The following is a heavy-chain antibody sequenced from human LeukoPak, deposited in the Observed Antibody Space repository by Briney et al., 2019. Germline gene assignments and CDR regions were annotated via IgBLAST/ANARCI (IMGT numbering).Heavy chain of an antibody. J-gene: IGHJ4*02. CDR3: ARGRGGSSWY. CDR1: GGSFSGYY. CDR2: INHSGST. Sequence: PSETLSLTCAVYGGSFSGYYWSWIRQPPGKGLEWIGEINHSGSTNYNPSLKSQVTISVDTSKNQFSLKLSSVTAADTAVYYCARGRGGSSWYWGQGTLVTVSS. D-gene: IGHD6-13*01. V-gene: IGHV4-34*01.